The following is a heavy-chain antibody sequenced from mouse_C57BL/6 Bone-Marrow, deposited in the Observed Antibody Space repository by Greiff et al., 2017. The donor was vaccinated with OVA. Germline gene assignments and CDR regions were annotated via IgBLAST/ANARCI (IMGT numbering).Heavy chain of an antibody. CDR1: GFNIKDDY. V-gene: IGHV14-4*01. CDR2: IDPENGDT. CDR3: TCKYYFDY. J-gene: IGHJ2*01. Sequence: EVKLVESGAELVRPGASVKLSCTASGFNIKDDYMHWVKQRPEQGLEWIGWIDPENGDTEYASKFQGKATITADTSSNTAYLQLSSLTSEDTAVYYCTCKYYFDYWGQGTTLTVSS.